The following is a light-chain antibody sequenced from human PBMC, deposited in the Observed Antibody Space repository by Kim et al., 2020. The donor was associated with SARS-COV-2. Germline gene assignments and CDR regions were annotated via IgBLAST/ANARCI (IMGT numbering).Light chain of an antibody. CDR3: QQYDSSSPIT. J-gene: IGKJ4*01. V-gene: IGKV3-20*01. CDR1: QSVSSST. CDR2: GAS. Sequence: RGEGATLPCRASQSVSSSTLAWYQQKPGQATRLLIYGASSRATDIPDRFSGSGSGTDFTLTISRLEPEDFAVYYCQQYDSSSPITFGGGTKVDIK.